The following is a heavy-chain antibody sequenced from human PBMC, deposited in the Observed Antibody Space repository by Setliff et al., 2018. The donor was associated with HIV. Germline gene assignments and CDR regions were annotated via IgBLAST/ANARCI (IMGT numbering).Heavy chain of an antibody. CDR3: ASTGYSSGWSFDY. CDR2: IYYSGST. D-gene: IGHD6-19*01. J-gene: IGHJ4*02. V-gene: IGHV4-39*07. CDR1: GGSISSSSYY. Sequence: SETLSLTCTVSGGSISSSSYYWGWIRQPPGKGLEGIGSIYYSGSTYYNPSLKRRVTISVDTSKNQFSLKLSSVTAADTAVYYCASTGYSSGWSFDYWGQGTLVTVSS.